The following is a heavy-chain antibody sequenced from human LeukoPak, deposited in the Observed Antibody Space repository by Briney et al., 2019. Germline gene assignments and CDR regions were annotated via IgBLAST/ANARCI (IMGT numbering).Heavy chain of an antibody. D-gene: IGHD3-22*01. CDR1: GFTVSSNY. CDR3: ARSDYYDSSGYDY. J-gene: IGHJ4*02. CDR2: IYGGGST. V-gene: IGHV3-66*01. Sequence: PGGSLRLSCAASGFTVSSNYMSWVRQAPGKGLEWVSVIYGGGSTYYADSVKGRFTISRDNSKNTLYLQMNSLRAEDTAVYYCARSDYYDSSGYDYWGQGTLVTVSS.